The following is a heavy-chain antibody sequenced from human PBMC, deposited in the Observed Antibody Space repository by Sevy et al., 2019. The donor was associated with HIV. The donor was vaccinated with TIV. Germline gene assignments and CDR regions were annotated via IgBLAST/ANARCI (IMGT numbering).Heavy chain of an antibody. J-gene: IGHJ4*02. Sequence: GGYLRLSCAASGFTFSTYWMHWVRQAPGKGLEWMANIKQDESEKYYVASVKGRFTISRDNAKNSLYLQMNSLRPGDTAVYHCARGNSGSFDYWGQGTLVTVSS. CDR1: GFTFSTYW. V-gene: IGHV3-7*04. CDR3: ARGNSGSFDY. CDR2: IKQDESEK. D-gene: IGHD3-22*01.